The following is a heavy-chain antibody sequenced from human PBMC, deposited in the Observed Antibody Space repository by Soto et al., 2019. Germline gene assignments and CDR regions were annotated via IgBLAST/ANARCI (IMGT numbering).Heavy chain of an antibody. V-gene: IGHV4-4*02. D-gene: IGHD3-22*01. CDR2: IYHSGST. CDR3: ASYDSSGYYPEYFQH. J-gene: IGHJ1*01. Sequence: QVQLQESGPGLVKPSGTLSLTCAVSGGSISSSNWWSWVRQPPGKGLEWIGEIYHSGSTNYNPSLQSRVTISVDKSTNQFSLKLSSVTAADTAVYYCASYDSSGYYPEYFQHWGQGTLVTVSS. CDR1: GGSISSSNW.